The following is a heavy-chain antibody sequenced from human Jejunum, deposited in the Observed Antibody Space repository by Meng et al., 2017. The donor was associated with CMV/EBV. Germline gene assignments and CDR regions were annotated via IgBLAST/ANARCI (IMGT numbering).Heavy chain of an antibody. J-gene: IGHJ6*02. V-gene: IGHV4-39*07. CDR2: IYFRGST. D-gene: IGHD1-7*01. CDR1: IINYY. Sequence: IINYYWAWVRQPPGKGLEWVGTIYFRGSTFLNPSLKSRLTMSVDTSKNQFSLRLSSVTAADTAVYYCARAPVTGTTNYYYYYGMDVWGQGTTVTVSS. CDR3: ARAPVTGTTNYYYYYGMDV.